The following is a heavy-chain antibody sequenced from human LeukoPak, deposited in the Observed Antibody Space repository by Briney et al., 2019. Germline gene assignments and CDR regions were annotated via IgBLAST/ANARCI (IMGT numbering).Heavy chain of an antibody. CDR3: ARNNWGIDY. CDR1: GFTFTSHW. J-gene: IGHJ4*02. V-gene: IGHV3-74*01. CDR2: IDSFGNTM. D-gene: IGHD7-27*01. Sequence: GGSLRLSCAASGFTFTSHWMHWVRQDPGKGLLWVSRIDSFGNTMGYADFVKGRFTISRDNAQNTLYLHMSSLREEDTGVYYCARNNWGIDYWGRGALVTVSS.